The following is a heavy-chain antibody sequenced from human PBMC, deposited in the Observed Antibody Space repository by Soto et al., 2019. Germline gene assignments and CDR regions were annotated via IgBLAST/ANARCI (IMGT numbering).Heavy chain of an antibody. CDR1: GCSISSYY. CDR2: IYTSGST. J-gene: IGHJ6*02. D-gene: IGHD2-2*02. V-gene: IGHV4-4*07. Sequence: SETLSLTCPVSGCSISSYYWSWIRQPAGKGLEWIGRIYTSGSTNYNPSLKSRVTMSVDTSKNQFSLKLSSVTAADTAVYYCARDHGDIVVVPAAIYYYYGMDVWGQGTTVTVSS. CDR3: ARDHGDIVVVPAAIYYYYGMDV.